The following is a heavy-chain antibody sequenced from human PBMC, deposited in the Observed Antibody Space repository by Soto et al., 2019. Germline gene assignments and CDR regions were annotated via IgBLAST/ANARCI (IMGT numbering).Heavy chain of an antibody. CDR1: GFTFSSYG. D-gene: IGHD3-22*01. CDR2: IWYDGSNK. CDR3: ARADYDSSGSNKAYFQH. Sequence: GGSLRLSCAASGFTFSSYGMHWVRQAPGKGLEWVAVIWYDGSNKYYADSVKGRFTISRDNSKNTLYLQMNSLRAEDTAVYYCARADYDSSGSNKAYFQHWGQGTLVTVSS. V-gene: IGHV3-33*01. J-gene: IGHJ1*01.